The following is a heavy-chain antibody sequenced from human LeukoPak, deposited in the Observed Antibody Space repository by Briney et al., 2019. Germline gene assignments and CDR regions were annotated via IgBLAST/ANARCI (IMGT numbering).Heavy chain of an antibody. CDR2: ISSSSSYI. V-gene: IGHV3-21*01. Sequence: GGSLRLSCAASGFTFSSYSMNWVRQAPGKGLEWVSSISSSSSYIYYADSVKGRFTISRDNAKNSLCLQMNSLRAEDTAVYYCARGPGIAAHDYWGQGTLVTVSS. CDR3: ARGPGIAAHDY. CDR1: GFTFSSYS. D-gene: IGHD6-6*01. J-gene: IGHJ4*02.